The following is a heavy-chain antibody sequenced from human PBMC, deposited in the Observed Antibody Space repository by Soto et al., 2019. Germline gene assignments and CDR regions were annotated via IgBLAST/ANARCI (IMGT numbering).Heavy chain of an antibody. CDR3: VPNPRLLVP. Sequence: QVQLQQWGGGLFKPAETLSLNGTVSGGSFIGYLYNWIRQSPGRGPEWIAEINSGGNTKYNPSLKIRLNLSVDTSKKQFSLTLESLTAADTAVYYCVPNPRLLVPWGQVSLVIVSS. V-gene: IGHV4-34*01. CDR1: GGSFIGYL. J-gene: IGHJ5*02. D-gene: IGHD2-8*02. CDR2: INSGGNT.